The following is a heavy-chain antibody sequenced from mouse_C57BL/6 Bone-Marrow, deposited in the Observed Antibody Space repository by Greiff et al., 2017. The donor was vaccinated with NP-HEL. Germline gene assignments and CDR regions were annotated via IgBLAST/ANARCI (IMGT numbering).Heavy chain of an antibody. CDR2: ISPRSGNT. CDR1: GYTFTSYG. D-gene: IGHD2-3*01. Sequence: QVQLQQSGAELARPGASVKLSCKASGYTFTSYGISWVKQRTGQGLEWIGEISPRSGNTYYNEKFKGKATLTADKSSSTAYMELRSLTSEDSEVYFCARCSGYSNYFDYGGQGTTLTVSS. V-gene: IGHV1-81*01. CDR3: ARCSGYSNYFDY. J-gene: IGHJ2*01.